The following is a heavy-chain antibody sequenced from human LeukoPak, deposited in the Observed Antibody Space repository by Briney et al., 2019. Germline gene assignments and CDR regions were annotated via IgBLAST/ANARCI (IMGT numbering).Heavy chain of an antibody. Sequence: GGSLRLSCAASGFTFSSYAMSWVRQAPGKGREWVSAISGSGGRPYPADSGTGRLTISRVNSKNTLYLKRNSQRAEDTAVYYCAKRSYGSGSYYNNPPYYFDYWGQGTLVTVSS. CDR3: AKRSYGSGSYYNNPPYYFDY. V-gene: IGHV3-23*01. CDR2: ISGSGGRP. CDR1: GFTFSSYA. D-gene: IGHD3-10*01. J-gene: IGHJ4*02.